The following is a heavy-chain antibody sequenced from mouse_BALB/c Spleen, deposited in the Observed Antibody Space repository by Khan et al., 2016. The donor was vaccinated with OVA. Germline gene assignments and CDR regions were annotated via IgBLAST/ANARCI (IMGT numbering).Heavy chain of an antibody. Sequence: QVQLKESGAELAKPGASVKMSCKASGYTFTTYLMHWVKLRPGQGLEWIGYINPSTGYTEYNQIFKDKATLTADKSSSTAYMQLSSLTSEDSAVYDCAREGGLRRAWFAYWGQGTLVTVSA. V-gene: IGHV1-4*01. CDR2: INPSTGYT. CDR3: AREGGLRRAWFAY. CDR1: GYTFTTYL. J-gene: IGHJ3*01. D-gene: IGHD2-4*01.